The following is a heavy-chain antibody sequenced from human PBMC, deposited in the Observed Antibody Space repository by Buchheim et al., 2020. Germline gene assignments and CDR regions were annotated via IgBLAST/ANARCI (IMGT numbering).Heavy chain of an antibody. V-gene: IGHV3-21*01. J-gene: IGHJ3*02. D-gene: IGHD3-9*01. Sequence: EVQLVESGGGLVKPGGSLRLSCAASGFTFSSYSMNWVRQAPGKGLEWVSSISSSSSYIYCADSVKGRFTISRDNAKNSLYLQMNSLRAEDTAVYYCARDILPGGLLVGVFDIWGQGT. CDR1: GFTFSSYS. CDR2: ISSSSSYI. CDR3: ARDILPGGLLVGVFDI.